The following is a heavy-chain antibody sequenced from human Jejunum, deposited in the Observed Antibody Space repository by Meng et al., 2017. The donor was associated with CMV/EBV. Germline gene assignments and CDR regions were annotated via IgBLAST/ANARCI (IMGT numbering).Heavy chain of an antibody. CDR1: GGSISSSSDY. D-gene: IGHD3-22*01. V-gene: IGHV4-39*02. Sequence: QLQLQESGPGLVKPSETLSLTGTGSGGSISSSSDYWGWIRQPPGRGLEWIGTIYYTGTTYYNPSLKSRITISIYTSNNHFSLRLSSVTAADTAMYYCARDYSDSWRGFDPCGQGTLSTVSS. CDR3: ARDYSDSWRGFDP. CDR2: IYYTGTT. J-gene: IGHJ5*02.